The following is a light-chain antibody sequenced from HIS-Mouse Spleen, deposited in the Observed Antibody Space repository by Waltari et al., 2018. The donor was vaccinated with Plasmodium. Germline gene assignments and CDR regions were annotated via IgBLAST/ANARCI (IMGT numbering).Light chain of an antibody. V-gene: IGLV3-10*01. Sequence: SSELTQPPSVSLSPGQTARITCSGYALPKKYAYWYQQKSGQAPVLVIYEDSKRPPGIPERFSGSSSGTMATLTISGAQVEDEADYYCYSTDSSGNHRVFGGGTKLTVL. CDR3: YSTDSSGNHRV. J-gene: IGLJ3*02. CDR2: EDS. CDR1: ALPKKY.